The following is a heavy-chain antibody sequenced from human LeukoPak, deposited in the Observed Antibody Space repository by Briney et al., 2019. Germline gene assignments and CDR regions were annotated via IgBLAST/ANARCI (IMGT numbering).Heavy chain of an antibody. Sequence: PGGSLRLSCAASGFTFSTYSMNWVRQAPGKGLEWVSSISSSSTYIYYADSVKGRFTISRDNVKNLLYLLMNSLRDEDTALYYCATLAPEGLWGQGTLVTVSS. J-gene: IGHJ4*02. D-gene: IGHD1-1*01. CDR1: GFTFSTYS. CDR2: ISSSSTYI. CDR3: ATLAPEGL. V-gene: IGHV3-21*06.